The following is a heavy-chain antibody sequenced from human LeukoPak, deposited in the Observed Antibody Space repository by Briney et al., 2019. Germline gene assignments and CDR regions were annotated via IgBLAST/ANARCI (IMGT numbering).Heavy chain of an antibody. J-gene: IGHJ4*02. Sequence: GGSLRLSCAASGFTVSNNYMSWVRQAAGKGLEWVSFIYSGDNTYYADSVKGRFTISRDNSKNTMSLEMNSLRVEDTAVYYCAKDYVSGDGYWDFDYWGQGTLVTVSS. D-gene: IGHD5-24*01. CDR2: IYSGDNT. CDR3: AKDYVSGDGYWDFDY. CDR1: GFTVSNNY. V-gene: IGHV3-53*01.